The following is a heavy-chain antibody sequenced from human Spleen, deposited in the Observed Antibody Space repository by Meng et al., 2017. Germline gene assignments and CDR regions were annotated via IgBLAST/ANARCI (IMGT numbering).Heavy chain of an antibody. D-gene: IGHD3-22*01. Sequence: VQLVQSGSELKKPGASVKGSCKASGYTFTSYAMNWVRQAPGQGLEWMGWMTTNTGKPMYDQGFTGRFVFSLDTSVSTTYLQISSLKAEDTAVYYCAREQYYYDSSGYSPWGQGTLVTVSS. CDR1: GYTFTSYA. J-gene: IGHJ5*02. CDR3: AREQYYYDSSGYSP. CDR2: MTTNTGKP. V-gene: IGHV7-4-1*02.